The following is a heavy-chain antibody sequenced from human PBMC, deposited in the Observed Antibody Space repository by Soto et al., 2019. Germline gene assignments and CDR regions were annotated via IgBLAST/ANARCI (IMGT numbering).Heavy chain of an antibody. CDR1: GCTFSSYA. D-gene: IGHD1-26*01. CDR2: IIPIFGTA. CDR3: STVRGSFPNWFVP. V-gene: IGHV1-69*13. Sequence: SVKVSCKASGCTFSSYAINWVRQAPGQGLEWLGGIIPIFGTANYAQKFQGSVTITADESTSTAYLELNSLRIDDTAVYYCSTVRGSFPNWFVPWGQGTLVTVSS. J-gene: IGHJ5*02.